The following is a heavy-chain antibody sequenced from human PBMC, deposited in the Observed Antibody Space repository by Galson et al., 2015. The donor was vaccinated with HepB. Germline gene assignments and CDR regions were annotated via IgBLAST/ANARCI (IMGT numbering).Heavy chain of an antibody. CDR1: GYTFTGSY. CDR3: ARAWGSSWSLDY. V-gene: IGHV1-2*05. D-gene: IGHD6-13*01. Sequence: SVKVSCKASGYTFTGSYMHWVRQAPGQGLEWVGRINSNSGGTNYAQKFQGRVTMTRDTSINTAYMGLSRLRSDDTVVYYCARAWGSSWSLDYWGQGTLVTVSS. J-gene: IGHJ4*02. CDR2: INSNSGGT.